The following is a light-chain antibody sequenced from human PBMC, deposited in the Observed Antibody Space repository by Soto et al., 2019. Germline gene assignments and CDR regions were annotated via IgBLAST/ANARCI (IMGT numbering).Light chain of an antibody. J-gene: IGLJ1*01. CDR2: EVS. V-gene: IGLV2-8*01. CDR1: SSDVGGYNY. CDR3: SSYAGSNNPDV. Sequence: QSALTQPPSASGSPGQSVSISCAGTSSDVGGYNYVSWYQQHPGKAPKLMIYEVSKRPSGVPDRFSGSKSGNTAPLTVSGLQAEDEADYYCSSYAGSNNPDVFGTGTKLTVL.